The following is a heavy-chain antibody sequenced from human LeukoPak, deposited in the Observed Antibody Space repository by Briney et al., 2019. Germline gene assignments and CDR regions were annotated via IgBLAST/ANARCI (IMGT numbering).Heavy chain of an antibody. V-gene: IGHV3-7*01. CDR3: ARHLIGTRTFDY. Sequence: PGGSLRLSCAASGFTFSSYAMSWVRQAPGKGLEWVANTKEDGKEKYYVDSVKGRFTISRDNAKNSLYLQMNSLRAEDTAVYHCARHLIGTRTFDYWGQGTLVTVSS. D-gene: IGHD2-2*01. CDR1: GFTFSSYA. CDR2: TKEDGKEK. J-gene: IGHJ4*02.